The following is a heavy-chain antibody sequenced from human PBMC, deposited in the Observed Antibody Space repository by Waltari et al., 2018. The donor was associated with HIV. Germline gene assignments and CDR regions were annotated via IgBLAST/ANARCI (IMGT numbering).Heavy chain of an antibody. J-gene: IGHJ4*02. D-gene: IGHD3-10*02. CDR1: GFSVSRYW. CDR2: INPDGNTI. CDR3: VKDMFGEYDY. V-gene: IGHV3-74*01. Sequence: EVQLVQSGGGLVQTGGSRRLSCAASGFSVSRYWMHWVRQIPGQGLVWVSRINPDGNTINYADTVRGRFTISRDYAKNTLYLQMNSLRDEDTAMYYCVKDMFGEYDYWGQGTLVTVSS.